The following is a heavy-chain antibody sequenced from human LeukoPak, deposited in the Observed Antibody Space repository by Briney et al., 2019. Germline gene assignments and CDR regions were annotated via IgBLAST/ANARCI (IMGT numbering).Heavy chain of an antibody. CDR3: AKDGPGSSTSCYSSYVSQNYYYYYMDV. D-gene: IGHD2-2*01. CDR1: GFTFSSYG. CDR2: IWYDGSNK. J-gene: IGHJ6*03. Sequence: GRSLRLSCAASGFTFSSYGMHWVRQAPGKGLEWVAVIWYDGSNKYYVDSVKGRFTISRDNSKNTLHLQITSLRAQDTAVYYCAKDGPGSSTSCYSSYVSQNYYYYYMDVWGKGTTVTVSS. V-gene: IGHV3-33*06.